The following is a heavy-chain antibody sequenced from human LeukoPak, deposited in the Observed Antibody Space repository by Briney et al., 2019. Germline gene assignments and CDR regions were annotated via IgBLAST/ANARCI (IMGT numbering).Heavy chain of an antibody. V-gene: IGHV1-18*01. J-gene: IGHJ4*02. CDR2: ISAYNGNT. Sequence: ASVKVSCTASGYTFTSYGISWVRQAPGQGLEWMGWISAYNGNTNYAQKLQGRVTMTTDTSTSTAYMELRSLRSEDTAVYYCARGSGDIAAAGPSSYYFDYWGQGTLVTVSS. CDR1: GYTFTSYG. CDR3: ARGSGDIAAAGPSSYYFDY. D-gene: IGHD6-13*01.